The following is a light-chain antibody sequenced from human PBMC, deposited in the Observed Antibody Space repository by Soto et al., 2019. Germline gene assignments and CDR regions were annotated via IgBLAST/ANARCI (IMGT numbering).Light chain of an antibody. CDR1: SSDVGGYNY. V-gene: IGLV2-8*01. Sequence: QSVLTQPPSASGSPGQSVTISCTGTSSDVGGYNYVSWYQQHPGKAPKLMIYEVTKRPSGVPDRFSGSKSANTASLTVSGLQAEDEADYYCSSYAGSNNLKVFGTGTKLTVL. CDR3: SSYAGSNNLKV. CDR2: EVT. J-gene: IGLJ1*01.